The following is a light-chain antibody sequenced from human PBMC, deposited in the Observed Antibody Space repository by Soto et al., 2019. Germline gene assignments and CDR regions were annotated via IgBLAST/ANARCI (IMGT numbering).Light chain of an antibody. CDR1: SSNIGDNY. J-gene: IGLJ2*01. CDR3: GTWDSSLSVVV. Sequence: QSVLTQPPSVSAAPGQTVTISCSGSSSNIGDNYVSWYQQLPGTAPQLLIYDNNQRPSGIPDRFSGSKSGTSATLDITGLQTGDEADYYCGTWDSSLSVVVFGGGTKLTVL. CDR2: DNN. V-gene: IGLV1-51*01.